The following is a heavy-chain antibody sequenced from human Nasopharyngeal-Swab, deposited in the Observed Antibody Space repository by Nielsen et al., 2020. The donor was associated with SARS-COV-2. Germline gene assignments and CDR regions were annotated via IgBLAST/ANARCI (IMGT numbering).Heavy chain of an antibody. J-gene: IGHJ4*02. D-gene: IGHD3-10*01. V-gene: IGHV4-39*02. CDR1: GGSISSNTYFSSNRYF. CDR3: ARETYYRSPVADY. Sequence: SETLSLTYTVSGGSISSNTYFSSNRYFWGWVRQPPGKGLEWVGSISYSGRTFYNPSLKTRVTISVDTSRSHFSLRLSSVTAADTAVYYCARETYYRSPVADYWGQGTLVTVSS. CDR2: ISYSGRT.